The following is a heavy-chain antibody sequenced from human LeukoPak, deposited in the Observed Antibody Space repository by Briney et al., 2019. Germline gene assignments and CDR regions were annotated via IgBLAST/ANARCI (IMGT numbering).Heavy chain of an antibody. CDR3: ARDRGQLVIPFFFDY. V-gene: IGHV3-11*04. J-gene: IGHJ4*02. D-gene: IGHD3-9*01. Sequence: PGGSLRLSCAASGFTFSDYYMSWIRQAPGKGLEWVAFIRYGGSHKYYADSVKGRFTISRDNAKNSLFLQMSSLRDEDTAVYYCARDRGQLVIPFFFDYWGQGILVTVSS. CDR2: IRYGGSHK. CDR1: GFTFSDYY.